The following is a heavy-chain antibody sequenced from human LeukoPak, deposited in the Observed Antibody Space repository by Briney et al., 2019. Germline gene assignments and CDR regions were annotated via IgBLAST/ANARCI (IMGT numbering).Heavy chain of an antibody. CDR3: ARAGILRFLNAFDI. D-gene: IGHD3-10*01. CDR1: GFTFSSYS. J-gene: IGHJ3*02. V-gene: IGHV3-48*04. Sequence: GGSLRLSCAASGFTFSSYSMNWVRQAPGKGLEWVSYISSSSSTIYYADSVKGRFTISRDNAKNSLYLQMNSLRAEDTAVYYCARAGILRFLNAFDIWGQGTMVTVSS. CDR2: ISSSSSTI.